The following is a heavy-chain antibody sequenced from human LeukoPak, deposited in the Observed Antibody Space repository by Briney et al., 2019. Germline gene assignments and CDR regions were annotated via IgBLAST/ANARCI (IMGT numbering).Heavy chain of an antibody. CDR3: ARGTWPTNWFDP. D-gene: IGHD3-10*01. V-gene: IGHV4-59*01. Sequence: SETLSLTCTVSGGSISTYYWSWIRQPPGKGLEWIGCIYNTEYTNYNPSLKSRVTISADTSKNQFSLNVSSVTAADTAVYYCARGTWPTNWFDPWGQGTLVTVSS. J-gene: IGHJ5*02. CDR2: IYNTEYT. CDR1: GGSISTYY.